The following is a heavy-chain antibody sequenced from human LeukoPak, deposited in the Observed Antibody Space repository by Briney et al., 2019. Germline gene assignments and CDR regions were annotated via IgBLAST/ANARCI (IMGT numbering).Heavy chain of an antibody. CDR1: GFTVSSNY. Sequence: GGSLRLSCAASGFTVSSNYMSWVRQAPGKGLEGVSVIYIGGSTYYADSVKDRFTISRDTSKNTVYLQMNTLRAEDTAVYYCASQYYYDSSGHYGSDYWGQGTLVTVSS. CDR3: ASQYYYDSSGHYGSDY. CDR2: IYIGGST. J-gene: IGHJ4*02. D-gene: IGHD3-22*01. V-gene: IGHV3-66*04.